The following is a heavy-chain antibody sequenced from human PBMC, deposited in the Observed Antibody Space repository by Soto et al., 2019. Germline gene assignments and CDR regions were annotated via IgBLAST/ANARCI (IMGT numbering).Heavy chain of an antibody. CDR2: ISDTGAST. CDR3: AKGRGSGWAWYFDN. J-gene: IGHJ4*01. V-gene: IGHV3-23*01. CDR1: GFTFKESA. Sequence: EVRLLEAGGGLKQPGGSLRHSCAASGFTFKESAMNWVRQAPGKGLEWVASISDTGASTWYAESVRGRLSISRDNSKNTLYLQMNSLRGEDTAVYYCAKGRGSGWAWYFDNWGHGTLVTVSS. D-gene: IGHD6-19*01.